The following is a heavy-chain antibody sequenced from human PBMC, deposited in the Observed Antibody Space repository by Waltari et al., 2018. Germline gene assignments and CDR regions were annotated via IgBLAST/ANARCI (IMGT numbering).Heavy chain of an antibody. V-gene: IGHV4-59*01. J-gene: IGHJ4*02. Sequence: QVQLQESGPGLVKPSEILSLTCTVSGGSISSYYWSWIRQPPGKGLEWIGYIYYSGSTNYNPSLKSRVTISVDTSKNQFSLKLSSVTAADTAVYYCARGEYYGSGSYSLDYWGQGTLVTVSS. CDR2: IYYSGST. CDR3: ARGEYYGSGSYSLDY. D-gene: IGHD3-10*01. CDR1: GGSISSYY.